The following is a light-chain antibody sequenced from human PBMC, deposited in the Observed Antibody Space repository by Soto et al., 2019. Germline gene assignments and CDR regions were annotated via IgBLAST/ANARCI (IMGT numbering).Light chain of an antibody. Sequence: DIVMTQSPDSLAVSLGERATVNCKSSQSVLSSSSNKNSLAWYQQRPGHPPRLLLSWASARGYGVPDRFSGSGSGTEFTLTISSLQAEDVAVYYCQQYYDLPWTFGQGTKVEIK. J-gene: IGKJ1*01. CDR1: QSVLSSSSNKNS. CDR3: QQYYDLPWT. V-gene: IGKV4-1*01. CDR2: WAS.